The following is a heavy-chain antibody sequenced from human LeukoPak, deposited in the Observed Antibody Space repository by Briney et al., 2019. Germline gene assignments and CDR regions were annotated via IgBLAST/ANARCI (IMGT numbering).Heavy chain of an antibody. V-gene: IGHV3-74*03. D-gene: IGHD5-12*01. CDR1: GFTFSSYW. CDR3: AREGRVSGYDFDC. Sequence: GGSLRLSCAASGFTFSSYWMHWVRQAPGKGLVWVSRINSDGSSITYADSVKGRFTISRDNAKNTLYLQMNSLRVEDTAVYYCAREGRVSGYDFDCWGQGTLVTVSP. CDR2: INSDGSSI. J-gene: IGHJ4*02.